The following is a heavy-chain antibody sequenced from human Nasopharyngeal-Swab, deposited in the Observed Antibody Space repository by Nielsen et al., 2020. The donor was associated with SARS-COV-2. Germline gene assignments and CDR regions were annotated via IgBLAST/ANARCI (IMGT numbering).Heavy chain of an antibody. CDR3: ARERGSSGLDGFDI. CDR1: GFTFSAYR. V-gene: IGHV3-21*01. CDR2: INSLSTYI. J-gene: IGHJ3*02. Sequence: GGSLRLSCAASGFTFSAYRMNWVRQAPGKGLEWVSSINSLSTYIHYVDLVKGRFTISRDNAKSSLYLQMNSLRAEDTAVHYCARERGSSGLDGFDIWGQGTMVTVSP. D-gene: IGHD6-19*01.